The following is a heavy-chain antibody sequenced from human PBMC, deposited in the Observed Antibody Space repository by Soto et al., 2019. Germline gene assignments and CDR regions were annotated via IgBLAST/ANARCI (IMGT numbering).Heavy chain of an antibody. V-gene: IGHV3-48*01. CDR2: ISSSSSTI. J-gene: IGHJ4*02. CDR1: GFTFSSYS. D-gene: IGHD6-6*01. Sequence: GGSLRLSCAASGFTFSSYSMNWVRQAPGKGLEWVSYISSSSSTIYYADSVKGRFTISRDNAKNSLYLQMNSLRAEDTAVYYCARVFMGYSSSSFAGTAWGQGTLVTVSS. CDR3: ARVFMGYSSSSFAGTA.